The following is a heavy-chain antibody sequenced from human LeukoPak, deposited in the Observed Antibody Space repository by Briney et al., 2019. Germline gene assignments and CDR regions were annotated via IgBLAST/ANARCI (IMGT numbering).Heavy chain of an antibody. CDR1: GGTFSSYA. J-gene: IGHJ4*02. CDR2: IIPIFGTA. V-gene: IGHV1-69*05. CDR3: ARAFNTAMVPGFDY. D-gene: IGHD5-18*01. Sequence: SVKVSCKASGGTFSSYAISWARQAPGQGLEWMGGIIPIFGTANYAQKFQGRVTITTDESTSTAYMELSSLRSEDTAVYYCARAFNTAMVPGFDYWGQGILVTVSS.